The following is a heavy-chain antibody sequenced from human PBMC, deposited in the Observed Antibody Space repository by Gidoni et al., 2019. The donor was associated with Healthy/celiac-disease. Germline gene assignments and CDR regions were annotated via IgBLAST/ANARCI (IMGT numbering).Heavy chain of an antibody. D-gene: IGHD3-22*01. Sequence: QVQLVESEGGVVQPGRSLRLSCAASGFTFSSYAMHWVRQAPGKGLEWVAVISYDGSNKYYADSVKGRFTISRDNSKNTLYLQMNSLRAEDTAVYYCARDLQVVWGAFDIWGQGTMVTVSS. CDR1: GFTFSSYA. V-gene: IGHV3-30-3*01. CDR2: ISYDGSNK. CDR3: ARDLQVVWGAFDI. J-gene: IGHJ3*02.